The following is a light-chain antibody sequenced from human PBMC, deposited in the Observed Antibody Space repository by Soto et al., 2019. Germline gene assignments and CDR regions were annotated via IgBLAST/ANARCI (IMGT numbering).Light chain of an antibody. V-gene: IGKV1-5*01. CDR1: QTISTL. J-gene: IGKJ1*01. CDR2: DVS. CDR3: QQYNTFWT. Sequence: DIQMTQSPTTLSASVGDRVTITCRASQTISTLLAWYQQKPGKAPKLLIYDVSSLQSGVPLRFSGSGSGTEFTLTISSLQPDDFATYYCQQYNTFWTFGPGTKVDIK.